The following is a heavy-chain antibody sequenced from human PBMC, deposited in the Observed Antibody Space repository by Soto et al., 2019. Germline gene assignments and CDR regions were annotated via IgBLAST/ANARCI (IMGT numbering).Heavy chain of an antibody. Sequence: SDTLSLTCAVYGGSFSGYYWSWIRQPPGKGLEWIGEINHSGSTNYNPSLKSRVTISVDTSKNQFSLKLGSVTAADTAVYYCARRVRFLEWLDDYWGQGTLVTVSS. CDR3: ARRVRFLEWLDDY. D-gene: IGHD3-3*01. V-gene: IGHV4-34*01. CDR2: INHSGST. CDR1: GGSFSGYY. J-gene: IGHJ4*02.